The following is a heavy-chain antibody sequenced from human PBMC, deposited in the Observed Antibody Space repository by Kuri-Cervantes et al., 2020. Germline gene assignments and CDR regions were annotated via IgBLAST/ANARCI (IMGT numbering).Heavy chain of an antibody. Sequence: GESLKISCAASGFTFSSYSMNWVRQAPGKGLEWVSSISRSSAYIYYADSVKGRFTISRDNSKNTLYLQMNSLRAEDTAVYYCAKLENGGWGQGTQVTVSS. V-gene: IGHV3-21*04. CDR2: ISRSSAYI. CDR3: AKLENGG. J-gene: IGHJ4*02. CDR1: GFTFSSYS. D-gene: IGHD1-1*01.